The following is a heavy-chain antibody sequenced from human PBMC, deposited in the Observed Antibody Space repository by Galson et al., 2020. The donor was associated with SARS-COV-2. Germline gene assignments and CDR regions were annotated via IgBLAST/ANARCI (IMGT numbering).Heavy chain of an antibody. CDR2: ISYDGSNK. D-gene: IGHD3-16*01. CDR3: VGALLESFDY. J-gene: IGHJ4*02. Sequence: GESLKISCAASGFTFSSYAMHWVRQAPGKGLEWVAVISYDGSNKYYADSVKGRFTISRDNSKNTMYLQKNSLRAEDTAVYYCVGALLESFDYWGQGTLVTVSS. CDR1: GFTFSSYA. V-gene: IGHV3-30*01.